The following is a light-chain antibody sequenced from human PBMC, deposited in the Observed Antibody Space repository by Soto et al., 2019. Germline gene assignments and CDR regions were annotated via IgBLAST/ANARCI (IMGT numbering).Light chain of an antibody. V-gene: IGLV2-8*01. CDR1: SSDVGGYDY. CDR3: CSYAGINNVI. CDR2: DVS. J-gene: IGLJ1*01. Sequence: QSVLTQPPSASGSPGHSVTISCTGTSSDVGGYDYVSWYQQQSGKAPKLIIYDVSRRPSGVPDRFSGSKSGDTSSLTVSGLQAEDEADYYCCSYAGINNVIFGAGTKLNVL.